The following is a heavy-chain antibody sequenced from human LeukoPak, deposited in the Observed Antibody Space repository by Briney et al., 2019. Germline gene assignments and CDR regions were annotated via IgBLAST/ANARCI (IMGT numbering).Heavy chain of an antibody. Sequence: PGGSLRLSCAASGFTFISYGMHWVRQAPGKGLEWVAFIRYDGSNKYYADSVKGRFTISIDNSKNTLYLQMNSLRAEDTAVYYCAKATKYYDSSGSYGLGFDPWGQGTLVTVSS. V-gene: IGHV3-30*02. CDR1: GFTFISYG. CDR2: IRYDGSNK. CDR3: AKATKYYDSSGSYGLGFDP. D-gene: IGHD3-22*01. J-gene: IGHJ5*02.